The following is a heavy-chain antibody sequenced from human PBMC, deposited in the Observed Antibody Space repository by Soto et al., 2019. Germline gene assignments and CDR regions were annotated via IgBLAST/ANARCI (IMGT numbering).Heavy chain of an antibody. CDR3: AMGPFGY. Sequence: QITFRESGPTLVKPTQTLTLTCTFSGFSFSTTEVGVGWIRQPQGKGLEWLALISWNDDKGYSPSLKRRRTITKYTSKNQVALTMTDMASVDTATYYCAMGPFGYWGQGILVTVSS. CDR2: ISWNDDK. J-gene: IGHJ4*02. V-gene: IGHV2-5*01. CDR1: GFSFSTTEVG.